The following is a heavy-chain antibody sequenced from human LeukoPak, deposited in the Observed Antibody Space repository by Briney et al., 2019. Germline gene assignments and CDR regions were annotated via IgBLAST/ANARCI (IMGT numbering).Heavy chain of an antibody. CDR1: GFTFRDYY. D-gene: IGHD4-17*01. V-gene: IGHV3-11*04. Sequence: PGGTLRLSCAVSGFTFRDYYMSWIRQAPGTGLEWISYISSSAGTIPYVDPVKGRFTTSRDNAKNSLYLQMHSLRVEDTAVYYCSTSVTRRRLDWFIDLWGRGALVSVSS. CDR3: STSVTRRRLDWFIDL. J-gene: IGHJ2*01. CDR2: ISSSAGTI.